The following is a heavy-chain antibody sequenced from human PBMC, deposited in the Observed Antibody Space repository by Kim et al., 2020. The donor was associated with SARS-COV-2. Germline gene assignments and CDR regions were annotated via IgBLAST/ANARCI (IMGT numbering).Heavy chain of an antibody. V-gene: IGHV1-18*01. Sequence: ASVKVSCKASGYTFTSYGISWVRQAPGQGLEWMGWISAYNGNTNYAQKLQGRVTMTTDTSTSTAYMELRSLRSDDTAVYYCARDTRVGAPYYYYGMDVWGQGTTVTVSS. CDR1: GYTFTSYG. CDR2: ISAYNGNT. D-gene: IGHD1-26*01. CDR3: ARDTRVGAPYYYYGMDV. J-gene: IGHJ6*02.